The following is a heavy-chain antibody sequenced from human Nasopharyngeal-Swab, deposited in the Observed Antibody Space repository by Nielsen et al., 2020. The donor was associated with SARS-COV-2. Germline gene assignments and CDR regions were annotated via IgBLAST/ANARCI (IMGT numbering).Heavy chain of an antibody. CDR3: ARDRADYHISYYYYYMDV. CDR1: GGSFSDHY. V-gene: IGHV4-34*01. CDR2: INHGGST. J-gene: IGHJ6*03. D-gene: IGHD4-11*01. Sequence: SETLSLTCGVYGGSFSDHYWSWIRQPPGKGLEWIGEINHGGSTNYNPSLKSRVTMSVDTSKNQFSLNLSSVTAADTAVYYCARDRADYHISYYYYYMDVWGKGTTVAVSS.